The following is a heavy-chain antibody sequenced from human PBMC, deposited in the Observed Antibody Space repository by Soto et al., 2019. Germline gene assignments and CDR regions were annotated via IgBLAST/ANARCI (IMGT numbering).Heavy chain of an antibody. V-gene: IGHV1-2*04. CDR3: ARELTDAFDX. J-gene: IGHJ3*02. D-gene: IGHD3-9*01. CDR2: INPNSGGT. CDR1: GYTFTGYY. Sequence: ASVKVSCKASGYTFTGYYMHWVRQAPGQGLAWMGWINPNSGGTNYAKKFQGWVTMTRETSISTDYMELRRLRSDETAVYYCARELTDAFDXWGQGTMVTVS.